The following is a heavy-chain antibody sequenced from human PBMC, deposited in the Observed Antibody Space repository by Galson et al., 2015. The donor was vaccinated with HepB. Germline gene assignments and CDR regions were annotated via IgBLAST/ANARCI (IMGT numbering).Heavy chain of an antibody. D-gene: IGHD2-15*01. J-gene: IGHJ4*02. Sequence: SVKVSCKASGGGFSNSSISWIRQAPGQGLEWMGGTIPMFGTSNYAQKSQGRVKITADTSTSTVYMELSSLTSEDTALYYCARGRYCRGGSCFSFYFDYWGQGTLVTISS. CDR2: TIPMFGTS. CDR3: ARGRYCRGGSCFSFYFDY. V-gene: IGHV1-69*06. CDR1: GGGFSNSS.